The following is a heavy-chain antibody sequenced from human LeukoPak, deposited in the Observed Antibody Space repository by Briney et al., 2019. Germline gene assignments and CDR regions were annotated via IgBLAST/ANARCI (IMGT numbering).Heavy chain of an antibody. Sequence: ASVKVSCKASGGTFSSYAISWVRQAPGQGLEWMGRIIPIFGIANYAQNFQGRVTITADKSTSTAFMELSSLRSEDTAVYFCARDRYSSPSRYYYGMDVWGQGTTVTVSS. CDR2: IIPIFGIA. J-gene: IGHJ6*02. CDR3: ARDRYSSPSRYYYGMDV. CDR1: GGTFSSYA. V-gene: IGHV1-69*04. D-gene: IGHD6-6*01.